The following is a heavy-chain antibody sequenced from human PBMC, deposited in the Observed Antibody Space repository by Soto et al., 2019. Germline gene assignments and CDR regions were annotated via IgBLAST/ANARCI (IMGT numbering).Heavy chain of an antibody. CDR1: GGNASTNTPA. V-gene: IGHV6-1*01. Sequence: SPTLPLSCAPSGGNASTNTPARKPIWASPSRGLEWLGRTYYRSNWRHDYAVSVKSRITVNPDTSKNHFSLQLNSVTPDDTAVYYCARGVAGSGFDLWGQGTLVTVSS. CDR2: TYYRSNWRH. D-gene: IGHD6-19*01. J-gene: IGHJ4*02. CDR3: ARGVAGSGFDL.